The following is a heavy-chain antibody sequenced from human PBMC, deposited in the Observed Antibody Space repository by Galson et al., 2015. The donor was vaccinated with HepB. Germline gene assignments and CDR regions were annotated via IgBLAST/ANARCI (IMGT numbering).Heavy chain of an antibody. CDR2: IYSGGST. CDR3: ARGCRGSGYSYGVYFDY. Sequence: SLRLSCAASGFTVSSNYMSWVRQAPGKGLEWVSVIYSGGSTYYADSVKGRFTISRDNSKNTLYLQMNSLRAEDTAVYYCARGCRGSGYSYGVYFDYWGQGTLVTVSS. D-gene: IGHD5-18*01. V-gene: IGHV3-66*01. CDR1: GFTVSSNY. J-gene: IGHJ4*02.